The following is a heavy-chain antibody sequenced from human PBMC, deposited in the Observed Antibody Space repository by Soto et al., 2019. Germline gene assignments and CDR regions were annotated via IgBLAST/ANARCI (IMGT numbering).Heavy chain of an antibody. V-gene: IGHV1-69*12. D-gene: IGHD2-21*02. CDR2: IIPIFGTA. Sequence: QVQLVQSGAEVKKPGSSVKVSCKASGGTFSSYAISWVRQAPGQGLEWMGGIIPIFGTANYAQKFQGRVTITADESTSTAYMELSSLRSEDTPVYYCASHPRSLVVTASDYWGQGTLVTVSS. J-gene: IGHJ4*02. CDR3: ASHPRSLVVTASDY. CDR1: GGTFSSYA.